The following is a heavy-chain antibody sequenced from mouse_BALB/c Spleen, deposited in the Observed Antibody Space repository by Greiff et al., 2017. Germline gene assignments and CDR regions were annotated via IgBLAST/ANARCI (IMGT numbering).Heavy chain of an antibody. Sequence: DVKLVESGGGLVQPGGSLKLSCAASGFTFSSYGMSWVRQTPDKRLELVATINSNGGSTYYPDSVKGRFTISRDNAKNTLYLQMSSLKSEDTAMYYCARVLYYGSLFDYWGQGTTLTVSS. CDR2: INSNGGST. D-gene: IGHD1-1*01. CDR1: GFTFSSYG. J-gene: IGHJ2*01. V-gene: IGHV5-6-3*01. CDR3: ARVLYYGSLFDY.